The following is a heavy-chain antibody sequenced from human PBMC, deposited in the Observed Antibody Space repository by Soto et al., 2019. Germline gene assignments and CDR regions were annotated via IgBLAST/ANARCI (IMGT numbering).Heavy chain of an antibody. Sequence: QLQLQESGPGLVKPSETLSLTCTVSGGSISSSSYYWGWIRQPPGKGLEWIGSIYYSGSTYYNPSLKSRVTISVDTSKNQFSLKLSSVTAADTAVYYCARHLASQLLHNHHNWFDPWGQGTLVTVSS. CDR2: IYYSGST. D-gene: IGHD2-2*01. CDR3: ARHLASQLLHNHHNWFDP. CDR1: GGSISSSSYY. J-gene: IGHJ5*02. V-gene: IGHV4-39*01.